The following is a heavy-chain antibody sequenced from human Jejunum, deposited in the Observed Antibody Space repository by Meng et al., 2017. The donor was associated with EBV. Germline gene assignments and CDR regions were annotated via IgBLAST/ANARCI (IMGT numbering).Heavy chain of an antibody. D-gene: IGHD1-26*01. J-gene: IGHJ5*02. V-gene: IGHV4-4*02. CDR3: ARDGGPSGSYAYWFDP. CDR2: IFHIGTT. CDR1: GGSISSSNW. Sequence: QGRLQWSGPGMVKPLGTLSLTCAVSGGSISSSNWWSWVRQPPGKGPEWIGEIFHIGTTNYNPTLKSRVTMSVDKSKNHFSLKLTSVTAADTAVYYCARDGGPSGSYAYWFDPWGQGTLVTVSS.